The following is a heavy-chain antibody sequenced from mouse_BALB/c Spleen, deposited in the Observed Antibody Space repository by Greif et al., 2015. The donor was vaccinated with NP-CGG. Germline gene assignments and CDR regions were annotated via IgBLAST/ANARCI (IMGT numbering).Heavy chain of an antibody. D-gene: IGHD2-4*01. V-gene: IGHV14-3*02. CDR3: ASGDYDGVGAMDY. Sequence: VQLQQSGAELVKPGASVKLSCTASGFNIKDTYMHWVKQRPEQGLEWIGRIDPANGNTKYDPKFQGKATITADTSSNTAYLQPSSLTSEDTAVYYCASGDYDGVGAMDYWGQGTSVTVSS. CDR2: IDPANGNT. CDR1: GFNIKDTY. J-gene: IGHJ4*01.